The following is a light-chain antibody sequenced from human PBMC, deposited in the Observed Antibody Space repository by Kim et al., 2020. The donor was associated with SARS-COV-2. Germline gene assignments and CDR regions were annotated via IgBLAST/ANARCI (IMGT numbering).Light chain of an antibody. CDR1: SIGVKS. CDR2: YDY. Sequence: KARITLGGTSIGVKSINWYQQHPRQGPVLVLYYDYSRHSRIPERFSASNSGNTATLTIGRVEAGDEADYYCQVWDTGTYHVVFGGGTQLTVL. CDR3: QVWDTGTYHVV. J-gene: IGLJ2*01. V-gene: IGLV3-21*04.